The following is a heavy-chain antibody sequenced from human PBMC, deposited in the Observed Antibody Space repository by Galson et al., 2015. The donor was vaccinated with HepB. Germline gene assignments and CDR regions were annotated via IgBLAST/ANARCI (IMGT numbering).Heavy chain of an antibody. CDR1: GFTFSSYA. CDR2: ISYDGSNK. Sequence: SLRLSCAASGFTFSSYAMHWVRQAPGKGLEWVAVISYDGSNKYYADSVKGRFTISRDNSKNTLYLQMNSLRAEDTAVYYCARARTNLGPNYYYYYMGVWGKGTTVTVSS. V-gene: IGHV3-30-3*01. J-gene: IGHJ6*03. CDR3: ARARTNLGPNYYYYYMGV.